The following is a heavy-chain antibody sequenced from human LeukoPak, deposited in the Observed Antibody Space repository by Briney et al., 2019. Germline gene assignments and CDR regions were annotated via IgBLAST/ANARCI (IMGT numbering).Heavy chain of an antibody. Sequence: GGSLRLSCAASGSTFSSYSMNWVRQAPGKGLEWVSSISGSSSYIYYADSVKGRFTIPRDNAKHSLYLQMNSLRAEDTAVYYCARVGDCSGGSCSAWIFDYWGQGTLVTVSS. CDR3: ARVGDCSGGSCSAWIFDY. CDR1: GSTFSSYS. CDR2: ISGSSSYI. J-gene: IGHJ4*02. V-gene: IGHV3-21*01. D-gene: IGHD2-15*01.